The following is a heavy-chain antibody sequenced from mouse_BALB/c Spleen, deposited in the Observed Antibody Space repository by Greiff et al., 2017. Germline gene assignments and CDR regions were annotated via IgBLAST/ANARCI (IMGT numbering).Heavy chain of an antibody. CDR3: AREGYYGSRSFYFDY. Sequence: VQLQQSGAELVRSGASVKLSCTASGFNIKDYYIHWVKQRPGQGLEWIGWIFPGSGNTKYNEKFKGKATLTADTSSSTAYMQLSSLTSEDSAVYFCAREGYYGSRSFYFDYWGQGTTLTVSS. CDR2: IFPGSGNT. D-gene: IGHD1-1*01. CDR1: GFNIKDYY. V-gene: IGHV1S19*01. J-gene: IGHJ2*01.